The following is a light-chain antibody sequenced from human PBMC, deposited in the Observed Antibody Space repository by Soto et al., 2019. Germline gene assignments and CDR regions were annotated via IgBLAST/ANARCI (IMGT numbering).Light chain of an antibody. CDR1: SSDVGGYIY. CDR3: DSYTSSRTQI. V-gene: IGLV2-14*03. Sequence: QSALTQPASVSGSPGQSITISCTGTSSDVGGYIYVSWYQQHPGKAPKLMIYDVSNRPSGVSNRFSGSKSGNTASLTISGLHAEDEADYYCDSYTSSRTQIFGGGTKLTVL. J-gene: IGLJ2*01. CDR2: DVS.